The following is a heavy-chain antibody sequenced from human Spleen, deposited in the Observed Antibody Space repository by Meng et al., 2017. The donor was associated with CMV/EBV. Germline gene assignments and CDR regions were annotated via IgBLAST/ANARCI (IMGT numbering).Heavy chain of an antibody. CDR1: GFTFNTYA. V-gene: IGHV3-23*01. CDR2: ISDSGGNT. D-gene: IGHD2-2*01. Sequence: GESLKISCAASGFTFNTYAMTWVRQAPGKGLEWVSIISDSGGNTFYADSVKGRFTISRDNSKNTLYLQMNSLRAEDTAVYYCAKDLRARGVVPASSFDYWGQGTLVTVSS. J-gene: IGHJ4*02. CDR3: AKDLRARGVVPASSFDY.